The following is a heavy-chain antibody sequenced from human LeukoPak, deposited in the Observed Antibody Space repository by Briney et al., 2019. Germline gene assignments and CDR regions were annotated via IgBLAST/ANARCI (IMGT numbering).Heavy chain of an antibody. J-gene: IGHJ4*02. CDR1: WYSFTRYL. CDR3: ARQVYGSGMAAFDY. CDR2: IYPGDSDT. D-gene: IGHD3-10*01. V-gene: IGHV5-51*01. Sequence: GESLKISCEGSWYSFTRYLIGWVRPVPGKGPELIGIIYPGDSDTRYSPSFQGQVSISADKSISTTYLQWSSLKASDTATYYGARQVYGSGMAAFDYWGQGTLVTVSS.